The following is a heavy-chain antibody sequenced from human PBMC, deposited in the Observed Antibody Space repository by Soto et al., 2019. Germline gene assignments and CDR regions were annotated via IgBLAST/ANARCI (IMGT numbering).Heavy chain of an antibody. J-gene: IGHJ4*02. CDR1: GFTFGDFA. CDR3: AKSEESSGGWLLYFDF. V-gene: IGHV3-9*01. D-gene: IGHD5-12*01. Sequence: EVQLVESGGGLVQPGRSLRLSCAASGFTFGDFAMHWVRQAPGKGLEWVSGITWNSDYVVYADSVKGRFTISRDNAKNSVYLQMDSLRTEDTALYYCAKSEESSGGWLLYFDFWGQGTLVTVSS. CDR2: ITWNSDYV.